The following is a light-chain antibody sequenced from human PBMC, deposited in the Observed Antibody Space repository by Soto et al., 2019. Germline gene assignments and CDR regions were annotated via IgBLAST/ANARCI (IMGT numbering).Light chain of an antibody. V-gene: IGLV2-14*01. Sequence: QSVLTQPASVSGSPGQSITISCTGTSSDVGGYNYVSWYQQHPGQAPKLMIYDVSNRPSGVSNRFSGSKSGNTASLTTSGLQADDEADYYCSSYTSSSSYIVFGGGTKLTVL. J-gene: IGLJ2*01. CDR3: SSYTSSSSYIV. CDR1: SSDVGGYNY. CDR2: DVS.